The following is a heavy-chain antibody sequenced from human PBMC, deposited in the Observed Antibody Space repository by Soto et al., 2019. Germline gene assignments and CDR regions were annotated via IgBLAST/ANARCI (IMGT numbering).Heavy chain of an antibody. CDR2: IKQDGSEI. V-gene: IGHV3-7*03. D-gene: IGHD5-12*01. CDR1: GFTFSSYW. J-gene: IGHJ4*02. Sequence: EVQLVESGGGLVQPGGSLRLSCAASGFTFSSYWMTWVRQAPGKGLEWVANIKQDGSEIYYVDSVKGRFTISRDNAKNSLYLQMNSLRAEDTAVYYCAKEGDGYNFLVIDYWGQGTLVTVSS. CDR3: AKEGDGYNFLVIDY.